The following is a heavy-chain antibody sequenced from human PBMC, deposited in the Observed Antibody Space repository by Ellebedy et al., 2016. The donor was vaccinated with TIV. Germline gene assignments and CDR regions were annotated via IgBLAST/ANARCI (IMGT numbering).Heavy chain of an antibody. CDR3: TREGYEGMDV. D-gene: IGHD6-13*01. J-gene: IGHJ6*02. CDR1: GFTFSNYA. Sequence: PGGSLRLSCAASGFTFSNYAIYWVRQAQGKGLEWVGAISNDGRNKYYADSVKGRFTISRDNSKNTMCLQMNSLRAEDTAVYYCTREGYEGMDVWGQGTTVTVSS. CDR2: ISNDGRNK. V-gene: IGHV3-30-3*01.